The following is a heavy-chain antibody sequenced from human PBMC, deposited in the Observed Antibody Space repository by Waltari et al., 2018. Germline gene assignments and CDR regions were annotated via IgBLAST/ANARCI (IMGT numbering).Heavy chain of an antibody. CDR2: IIPIFGTA. J-gene: IGHJ4*02. V-gene: IGHV1-69*13. D-gene: IGHD3-10*01. CDR1: GGTFSSYA. Sequence: QVQLVQSGAEVKKPGSSVKVSCKASGGTFSSYAISWVRQAPGQGLEWMGGIIPIFGTANYAQKFPGRVTITADESTSTAYMELSSLRSEDTAVYYRARAGRNTMVQGARPHHCDYWGQGTLVTVSS. CDR3: ARAGRNTMVQGARPHHCDY.